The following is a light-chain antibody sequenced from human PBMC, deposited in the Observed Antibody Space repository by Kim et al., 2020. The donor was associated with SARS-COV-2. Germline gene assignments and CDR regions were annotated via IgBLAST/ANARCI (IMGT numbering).Light chain of an antibody. V-gene: IGKV1-27*01. Sequence: DIQMTQSPSSLSASVGDRVTITCRASQDISNHLAWFQLKPGKAPKLLIYAASALQPGVPSRFSGSGSGTDFTLTVTSLQPEDVATYYSQKCDSAPWAFGQGTKVENK. CDR1: QDISNH. CDR2: AAS. J-gene: IGKJ1*01. CDR3: QKCDSAPWA.